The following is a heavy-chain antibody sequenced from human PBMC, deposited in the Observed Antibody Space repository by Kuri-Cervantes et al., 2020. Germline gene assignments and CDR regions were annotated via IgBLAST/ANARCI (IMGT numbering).Heavy chain of an antibody. Sequence: ASVKVSCKASGYTFTSYLMHWVRQAPGQGLEWMGIINPSGGSTSYAQKFQGRVTMTRDTSTTTVYMELSSLRSEDTAVYYCARESEVAASFDFWGQGTLVTVSS. J-gene: IGHJ4*02. D-gene: IGHD6-19*01. CDR2: INPSGGST. V-gene: IGHV1-46*01. CDR1: GYTFTSYL. CDR3: ARESEVAASFDF.